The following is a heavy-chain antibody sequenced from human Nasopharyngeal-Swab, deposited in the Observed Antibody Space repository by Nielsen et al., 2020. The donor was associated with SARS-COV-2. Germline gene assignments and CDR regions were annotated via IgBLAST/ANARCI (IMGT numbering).Heavy chain of an antibody. CDR1: GFTFSSFE. Sequence: GESLKISCAASGFTFSSFEMHWVRQVSGKGLEWGSAIDTTGDAYYPDSVKGRFTISRENAKNSLFLQINSLRVEDTAMYYCARGDGIYCGGGNCYAVDPFEIWGQGTMVTVSS. CDR3: ARGDGIYCGGGNCYAVDPFEI. V-gene: IGHV3-13*01. D-gene: IGHD2-15*01. J-gene: IGHJ3*02. CDR2: IDTTGDA.